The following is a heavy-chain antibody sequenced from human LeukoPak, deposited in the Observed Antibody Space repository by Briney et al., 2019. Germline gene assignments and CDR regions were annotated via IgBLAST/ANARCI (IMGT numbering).Heavy chain of an antibody. D-gene: IGHD5-12*01. CDR2: IYSDNT. CDR1: GFTFSTYG. CDR3: ARDVGTLRFDY. V-gene: IGHV3-21*01. J-gene: IGHJ4*02. Sequence: GGSLRLSCAASGFTFSTYGMSWVRRAPGKGLEWVSFIYSDNTHYSDSVKGRFTISRDNAKNSLYLQMNSLRAEDTAVYYCARDVGTLRFDYWGQGTLVTVSS.